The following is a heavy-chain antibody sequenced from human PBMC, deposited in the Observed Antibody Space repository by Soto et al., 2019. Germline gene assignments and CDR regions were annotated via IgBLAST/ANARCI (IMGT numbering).Heavy chain of an antibody. CDR1: GFTFDDYA. CDR3: AKDVDTAMVGWFDP. CDR2: ISWNSGSI. Sequence: EVQLVESGGGLVQPGRSLRLSCAASGFTFDDYAMHWVRQAPGKGLEWASGISWNSGSIGYADSVKGRFTISRDNAKNSLYLQMNSLRAEDTALYYCAKDVDTAMVGWFDPWGQGTLVTVSS. V-gene: IGHV3-9*01. J-gene: IGHJ5*02. D-gene: IGHD5-18*01.